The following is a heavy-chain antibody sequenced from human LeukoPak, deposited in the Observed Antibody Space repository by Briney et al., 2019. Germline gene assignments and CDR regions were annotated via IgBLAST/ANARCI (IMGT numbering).Heavy chain of an antibody. CDR2: IIPIFGTA. J-gene: IGHJ5*02. CDR3: ASPSDDYDCSGYYFRWFDP. CDR1: GGTFSSYA. V-gene: IGHV1-69*13. Sequence: ASVKVSCKASGGTFSSYAISWVRQAPGQGLEWMGGIIPIFGTANYAQKFQGRVTITADESTSTAYMELTSLRSEDTAVYYCASPSDDYDCSGYYFRWFDPWGQGTLVTVSS. D-gene: IGHD3-22*01.